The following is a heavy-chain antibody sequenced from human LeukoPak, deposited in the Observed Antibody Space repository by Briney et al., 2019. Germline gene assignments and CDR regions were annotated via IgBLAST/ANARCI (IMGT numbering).Heavy chain of an antibody. J-gene: IGHJ4*02. D-gene: IGHD5-12*01. Sequence: SETLSLTCTVTGGSISPYYWSWIRQPPGKGLEWIAYISASGTTNYNPSLRSRVTISVDTSKNQFSLKLTSVTAADTAVYFCARGSSGYDLPDYWGQGTLVTVSS. CDR1: GGSISPYY. CDR3: ARGSSGYDLPDY. CDR2: ISASGTT. V-gene: IGHV4-59*01.